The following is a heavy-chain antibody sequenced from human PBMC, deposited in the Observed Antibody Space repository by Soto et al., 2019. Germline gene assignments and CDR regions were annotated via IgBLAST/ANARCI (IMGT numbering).Heavy chain of an antibody. D-gene: IGHD2-15*01. CDR1: GYTFTSYY. CDR2: INPSGGST. Sequence: ASVKVSCKASGYTFTSYYMHWVRQAPGQGLEWMGIINPSGGSTSYAQKFQGRVTMTRDTSISTVYMELSSLRSEDTAVYYCGRVPFCSGGSCRPHWFDPWGQGTLVTVSS. V-gene: IGHV1-46*01. J-gene: IGHJ5*02. CDR3: GRVPFCSGGSCRPHWFDP.